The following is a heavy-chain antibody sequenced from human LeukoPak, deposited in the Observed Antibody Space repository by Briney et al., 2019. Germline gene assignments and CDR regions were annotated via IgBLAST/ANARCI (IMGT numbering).Heavy chain of an antibody. J-gene: IGHJ3*02. D-gene: IGHD1-26*01. V-gene: IGHV4-39*01. CDR3: ARYSGSHYAFDI. CDR2: IYYNGKT. CDR1: GGAITDSNYY. Sequence: ETLSLTCTVSGGAITDSNYYWGWIRQPPGEGLEWIGNIYYNGKTFYNESVKSRVTISVDTSKNQFSLKLSSVTAADTALFYCARYSGSHYAFDIWGQGTMVTVSS.